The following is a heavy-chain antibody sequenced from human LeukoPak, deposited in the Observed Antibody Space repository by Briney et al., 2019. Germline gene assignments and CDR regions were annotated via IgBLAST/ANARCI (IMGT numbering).Heavy chain of an antibody. CDR1: GGSISSFY. CDR3: AEGGGGY. D-gene: IGHD1-26*01. CDR2: FYNSGST. V-gene: IGHV4-59*01. J-gene: IGHJ4*02. Sequence: SETLSLTYTVSGGSISSFYWSWIRQPPGKGLEWIGNFYNSGSTSYNPSLKSRVSISIDTSKNQFSLRLSSVTAADTAVYYCAEGGGGYWGQGTLVTVSS.